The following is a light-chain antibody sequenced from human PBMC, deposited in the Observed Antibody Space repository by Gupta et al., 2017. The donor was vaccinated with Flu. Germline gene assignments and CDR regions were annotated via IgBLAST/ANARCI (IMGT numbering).Light chain of an antibody. CDR3: QQYNSYLWT. V-gene: IGKV1-5*03. Sequence: DIQMTQSPSTLSASVGDRVSITCRASQSISAWLAWYQQKPGKAPKLLIYKASSLESGVPSRFSGSGFATEFTLTISGLQPDDFATYYCQQYNSYLWTFGQGTKVEMK. CDR1: QSISAW. J-gene: IGKJ1*01. CDR2: KAS.